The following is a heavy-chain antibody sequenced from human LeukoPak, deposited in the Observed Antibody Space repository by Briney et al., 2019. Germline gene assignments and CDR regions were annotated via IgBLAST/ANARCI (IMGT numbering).Heavy chain of an antibody. Sequence: ASVKVSCKASGYTFTSYYMRWVRQAPGQGLEWMGIINPSGGSTSYAQKFQGRVTMTRDTSTSTVYMELSSLRSEDTAVYYCARPRVSGSYHTHFDYWGQGTLVTVSS. D-gene: IGHD1-26*01. CDR2: INPSGGST. CDR3: ARPRVSGSYHTHFDY. J-gene: IGHJ4*02. V-gene: IGHV1-46*01. CDR1: GYTFTSYY.